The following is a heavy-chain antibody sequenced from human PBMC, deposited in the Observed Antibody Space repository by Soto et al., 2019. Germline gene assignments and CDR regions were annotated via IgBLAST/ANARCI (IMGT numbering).Heavy chain of an antibody. CDR1: GYSFSTYA. V-gene: IGHV1-3*01. Sequence: QVQLVQSGAEVKKPGASVKVSCKASGYSFSTYAVHWVRQAPGQRLEWMGWINGGHGNTKYSQKFQGRVTITRDTSASTAYMELSSLRSEGTAVYFCARGGYDYFMVVDYWGQGTLVTVSS. D-gene: IGHD5-12*01. CDR3: ARGGYDYFMVVDY. CDR2: INGGHGNT. J-gene: IGHJ4*02.